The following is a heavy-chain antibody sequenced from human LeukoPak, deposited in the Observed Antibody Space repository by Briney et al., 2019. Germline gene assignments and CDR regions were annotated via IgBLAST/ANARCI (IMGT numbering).Heavy chain of an antibody. D-gene: IGHD6-19*01. Sequence: SVKVSCKASGGTFSSYTINWVRQAPGQGLEWMGGIIPVFGTANYVQKFQGRVTMTTDTSTSTAYMELRSLRSDDTAVYYCARHPKQWLPTLDYWGQGTLVTVSS. V-gene: IGHV1-69*05. J-gene: IGHJ4*02. CDR3: ARHPKQWLPTLDY. CDR2: IIPVFGTA. CDR1: GGTFSSYT.